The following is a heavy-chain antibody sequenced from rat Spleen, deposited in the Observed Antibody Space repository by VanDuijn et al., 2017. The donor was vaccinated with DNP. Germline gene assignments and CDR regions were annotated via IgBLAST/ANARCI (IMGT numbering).Heavy chain of an antibody. Sequence: EVQLVESGGGLVQPGRSLKLSCAASGFTFSDYYMAWVRQTPTKGLEWVAYTNYAGGSTYNGDSVKGRFTISRDNAKSTLYLQINSLRSDMATYFCAIYFYSGDNWFGYWGQGTLVTVSS. V-gene: IGHV5-20*01. CDR2: TNYAGGST. CDR1: GFTFSDYY. D-gene: IGHD1-1*01. CDR3: AIYFYSGDNWFGY. J-gene: IGHJ3*01.